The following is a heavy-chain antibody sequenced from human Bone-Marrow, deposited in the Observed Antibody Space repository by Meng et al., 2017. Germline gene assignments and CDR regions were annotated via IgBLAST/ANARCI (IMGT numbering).Heavy chain of an antibody. V-gene: IGHV4-4*02. Sequence: QVQLQESGPGVVKPSGTLSLTCAVSGASISSSHWWGWVRQPPGKGLEWIGEIYHDGSTNYTPSLKSRVTISVDKSMNQFSLKLSSVTAADTAIYYCARAAYDIWSGYAPWGQGSLVTVSS. CDR2: IYHDGST. J-gene: IGHJ5*02. D-gene: IGHD3-3*01. CDR3: ARAAYDIWSGYAP. CDR1: GASISSSHW.